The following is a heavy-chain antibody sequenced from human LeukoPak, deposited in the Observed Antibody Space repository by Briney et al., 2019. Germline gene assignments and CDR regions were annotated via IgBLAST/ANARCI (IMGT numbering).Heavy chain of an antibody. CDR2: ISWHSGSI. Sequence: GGSLRLSCAASGFMFDDYAMHWVRQAPGKGLEWVSGISWHSGSIGYADSVKGRFTISRDNSKNTVYLYMNSVRAEDTAVYYCAKDHVEGSWGDYYYYYMDVWGKGTTVTISS. J-gene: IGHJ6*03. D-gene: IGHD3-10*01. V-gene: IGHV3-9*01. CDR3: AKDHVEGSWGDYYYYYMDV. CDR1: GFMFDDYA.